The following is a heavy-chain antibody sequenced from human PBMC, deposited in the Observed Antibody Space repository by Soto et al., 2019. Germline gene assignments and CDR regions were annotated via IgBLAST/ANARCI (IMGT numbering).Heavy chain of an antibody. CDR1: GGSLSNYA. V-gene: IGHV1-69*12. CDR2: IIPVSGTT. Sequence: VQVVQSGAEVKSPGSSVKISCKPSGGSLSNYALSWVRQAPGQGREWMGGIIPVSGTTKYAQKFEGRLMMTADESTTTAYMELSGLRYEDTAIYYCARGGRWDSLSSASATFDYWGQGTLVTVSS. D-gene: IGHD1-26*01. CDR3: ARGGRWDSLSSASATFDY. J-gene: IGHJ4*02.